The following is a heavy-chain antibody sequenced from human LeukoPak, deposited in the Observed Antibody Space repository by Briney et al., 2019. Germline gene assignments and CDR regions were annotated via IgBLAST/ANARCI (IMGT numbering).Heavy chain of an antibody. D-gene: IGHD6-19*01. CDR3: ARGRAVAGSYYFDY. Sequence: SGGSLRLSCAGAGFTFSTYSMNWVRQAPGKGLEWVSSISASSTYIYYADSVKGRFTVSRDNAENSLYLQMNSLRAEDTAVYYCARGRAVAGSYYFDYWGQGALVTLSS. CDR1: GFTFSTYS. CDR2: ISASSTYI. V-gene: IGHV3-21*01. J-gene: IGHJ4*02.